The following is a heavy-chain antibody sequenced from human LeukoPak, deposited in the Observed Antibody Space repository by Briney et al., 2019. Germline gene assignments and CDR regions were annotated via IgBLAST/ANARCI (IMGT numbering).Heavy chain of an antibody. CDR2: IIPIFGIA. CDR3: ARDLEPWPEKNRFDP. V-gene: IGHV1-69*04. J-gene: IGHJ5*02. Sequence: SVKVSCKASGGTFSSYAISWVRQAPGQGLEWMGRIIPIFGIANYAQKFQGRVTITADKSTSTAYMELSSLRSEDTAVYYCARDLEPWPEKNRFDPWGQGTLVTVSS. CDR1: GGTFSSYA. D-gene: IGHD1-14*01.